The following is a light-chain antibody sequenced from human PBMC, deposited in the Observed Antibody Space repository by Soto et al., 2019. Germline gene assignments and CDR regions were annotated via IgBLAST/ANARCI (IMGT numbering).Light chain of an antibody. J-gene: IGLJ2*01. Sequence: QSALTQPPSASGSPGQSVTISCTGTSSDVGGHNHVSWYQHHPGKVPKLIIYEVIKRPSGVPDRFSGSKSGNTASLTVSGLQAEDEADYYCSSYAAGNNLLSGGGTKLTVL. CDR3: SSYAAGNNLL. CDR1: SSDVGGHNH. V-gene: IGLV2-8*01. CDR2: EVI.